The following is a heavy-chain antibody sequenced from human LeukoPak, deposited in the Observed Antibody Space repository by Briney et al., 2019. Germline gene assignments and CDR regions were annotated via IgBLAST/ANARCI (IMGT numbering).Heavy chain of an antibody. D-gene: IGHD3-16*01. CDR1: GYTFTSYA. J-gene: IGHJ4*02. V-gene: IGHV7-4-1*02. CDR3: ARDKYDYVWGSYIHY. Sequence: ASVKVSCKASGYTFTSYAMNWARQAPGQGLEWMGWINTNTGNPTYAQGFTGRFVFSLDTSVSTAYLQISSLKAEDTAVYYCARDKYDYVWGSYIHYWGQGTLVTVSS. CDR2: INTNTGNP.